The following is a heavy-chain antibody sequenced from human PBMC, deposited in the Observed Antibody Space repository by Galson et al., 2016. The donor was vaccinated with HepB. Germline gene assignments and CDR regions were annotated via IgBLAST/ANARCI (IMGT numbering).Heavy chain of an antibody. CDR2: ISGSGGTT. CDR3: ARNYHYDSGTYTPYY. D-gene: IGHD3-10*01. CDR1: GFLYKNYG. V-gene: IGHV3-23*01. Sequence: SLRLSCAVSGFLYKNYGMTWVRQAPGKGLEWVSVISGSGGTTFYGDSVKGRFTISRDNSKKTLHLQMHSLRAEDTAVYYCARNYHYDSGTYTPYYWGQGTLVTVSS. J-gene: IGHJ4*02.